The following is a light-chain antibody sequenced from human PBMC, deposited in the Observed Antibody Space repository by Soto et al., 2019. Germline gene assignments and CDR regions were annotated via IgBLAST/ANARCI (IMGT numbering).Light chain of an antibody. CDR1: QSVSSSY. J-gene: IGKJ4*01. V-gene: IGKV3D-7*01. CDR2: DAS. Sequence: HSGGSRFLYTRERATLSCRASQSVSSSYLAWYQQKPGQTPRLLIYDASTRATDIPARFSGSGSGTDFTLTISSLLSEDFAVYSCHQHYKWRLALRGGTKVDIK. CDR3: HQHYKWRLA.